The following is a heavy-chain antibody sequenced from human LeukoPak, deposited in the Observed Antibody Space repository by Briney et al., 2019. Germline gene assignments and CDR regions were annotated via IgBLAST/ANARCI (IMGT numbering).Heavy chain of an antibody. J-gene: IGHJ3*01. V-gene: IGHV3-23*01. CDR3: ANEYSKGDV. Sequence: GGSLRLSCVASGFTFSNYVMNWVRQAPGKGLECVSSISGSGTSTYYADSVKGRFTTSRDNSKNTLYLQMNSLRAEDTAIYYCANEYSKGDVWGQGTTVTVSS. CDR2: ISGSGTST. D-gene: IGHD4-11*01. CDR1: GFTFSNYV.